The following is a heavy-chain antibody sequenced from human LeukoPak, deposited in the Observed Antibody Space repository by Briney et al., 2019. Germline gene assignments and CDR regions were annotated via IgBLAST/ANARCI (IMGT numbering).Heavy chain of an antibody. Sequence: PGGSLRLSCAASGLSFSSYSMTWVRLAPGRGLEWVSSIIGTSEMHYADSVKGRFTVSRDNDKNSLFLQLYSLSVEDTAVYYCTRAIIVALGTGPFDIWGQGTVVTVSS. J-gene: IGHJ3*02. CDR1: GLSFSSYS. CDR2: IIGTSEM. V-gene: IGHV3-21*06. D-gene: IGHD6-13*01. CDR3: TRAIIVALGTGPFDI.